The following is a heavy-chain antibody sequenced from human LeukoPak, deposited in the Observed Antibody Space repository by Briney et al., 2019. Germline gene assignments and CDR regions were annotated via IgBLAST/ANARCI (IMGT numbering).Heavy chain of an antibody. CDR2: IIPILGIA. CDR1: EGTFSSYA. J-gene: IGHJ4*02. V-gene: IGHV1-69*10. Sequence: SVTVSCTASEGTFSSYAISWVRQAPGQGLEWMGRIIPILGIANYAQKFQGRVTITADKSTSTAYMELSSLRSEDTAVYYCARDPSYDSSGYQDYWGQGTLVTVSS. CDR3: ARDPSYDSSGYQDY. D-gene: IGHD3-22*01.